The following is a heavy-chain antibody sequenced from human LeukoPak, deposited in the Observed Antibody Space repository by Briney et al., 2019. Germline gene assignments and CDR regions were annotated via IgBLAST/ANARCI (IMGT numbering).Heavy chain of an antibody. CDR2: IDWDDDK. V-gene: IGHV2-70*04. Sequence: SGPALVKPTQTLTLTCTFSGFSLSTRGMHVSWIRQPPGKALEWLARIDWDDDKFYSTSLKTRLTISKDTSKNQVVLTMTNMDPLDTATYYCARTPYYCDSSGYYLGVYFDYWGQGTLVTVSS. CDR1: GFSLSTRGMH. D-gene: IGHD3-22*01. CDR3: ARTPYYCDSSGYYLGVYFDY. J-gene: IGHJ4*02.